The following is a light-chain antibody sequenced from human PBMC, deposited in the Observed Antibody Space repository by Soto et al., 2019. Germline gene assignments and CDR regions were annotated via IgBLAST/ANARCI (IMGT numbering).Light chain of an antibody. V-gene: IGLV1-40*01. J-gene: IGLJ2*01. Sequence: QSVLTQPPSVSGAPGQRVTISCSGSSCNIGADYDVHWYQQLPGTAPKLLIYGNINRPSGVPDRFSASKSGTSASLAITGLQDEDEAGYYCQSYDSSLSGVVFGGGTKVTVL. CDR2: GNI. CDR3: QSYDSSLSGVV. CDR1: SCNIGADYD.